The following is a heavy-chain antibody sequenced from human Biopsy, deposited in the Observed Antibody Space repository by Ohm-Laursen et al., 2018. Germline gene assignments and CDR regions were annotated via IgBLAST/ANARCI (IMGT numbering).Heavy chain of an antibody. J-gene: IGHJ4*02. CDR1: GGSLSGYF. V-gene: IGHV4-59*01. Sequence: GTLSLTCTVSGGSLSGYFWSWIRQPPGKGLEWIGHNQNSGSTNYNPSLKSRVTISADTSKDQFSLKLSSVTAADTAMYYCARGRGWGNTYFRSFDYWGQGTLVTVFS. D-gene: IGHD3-9*01. CDR2: NQNSGST. CDR3: ARGRGWGNTYFRSFDY.